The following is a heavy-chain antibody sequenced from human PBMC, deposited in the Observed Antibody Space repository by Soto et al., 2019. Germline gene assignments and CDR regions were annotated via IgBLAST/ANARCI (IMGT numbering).Heavy chain of an antibody. Sequence: ASVKVSCKASGYTFRNYAMHWVRQAPGQRLEWMGWINIGNGYTKYSQRFQGRIAITWDTSATTAYMELSSLRSEDTTVYYCARGGTTLYFDSWGQGTLVTVSS. J-gene: IGHJ4*02. D-gene: IGHD2-2*01. V-gene: IGHV1-3*04. CDR1: GYTFRNYA. CDR2: INIGNGYT. CDR3: ARGGTTLYFDS.